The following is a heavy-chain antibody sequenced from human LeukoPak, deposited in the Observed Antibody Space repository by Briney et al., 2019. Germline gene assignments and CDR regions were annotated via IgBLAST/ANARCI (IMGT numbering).Heavy chain of an antibody. D-gene: IGHD2-21*02. CDR2: FDPEDGET. Sequence: ASVKVSCKVSGYTLTELSMHWVRQAPGKGLEWMGGFDPEDGETIYAQKFQSRVTMTEDTSTDTAYMELSSLRSEDTAVYYCATEGAYCGGDCHDAFDIWGQGTMVTVSS. V-gene: IGHV1-24*01. J-gene: IGHJ3*02. CDR1: GYTLTELS. CDR3: ATEGAYCGGDCHDAFDI.